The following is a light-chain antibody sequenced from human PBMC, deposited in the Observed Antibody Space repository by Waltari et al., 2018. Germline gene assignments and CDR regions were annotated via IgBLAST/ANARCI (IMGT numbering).Light chain of an antibody. CDR3: QQSYTTPWT. J-gene: IGKJ1*01. CDR1: QSISNY. V-gene: IGKV1-39*01. Sequence: DIQMTQSPSSLSASVGVRVTITCRASQSISNYLNWYQQKPGKAPKLLIYAASNLQSGVPSGFSGSGSGTDFTLTISSLQPEDFATYYCQQSYTTPWTFGQGTKVEIK. CDR2: AAS.